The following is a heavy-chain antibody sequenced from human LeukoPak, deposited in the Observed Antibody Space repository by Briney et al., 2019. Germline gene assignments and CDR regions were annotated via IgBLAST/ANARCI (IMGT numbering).Heavy chain of an antibody. CDR3: ASLPTYYYDSSALDI. CDR1: GGTFSSYA. V-gene: IGHV1-69*05. CDR2: IIPIFGTA. J-gene: IGHJ3*02. D-gene: IGHD3-22*01. Sequence: ASVKVSCKASGGTFSSYAISWVRQAPGQGLEWMGRIIPIFGTANYAQKFQGRVTITTDESTSTAYMELSSLRSEDTAVYYCASLPTYYYDSSALDIWGQGTMVTVSS.